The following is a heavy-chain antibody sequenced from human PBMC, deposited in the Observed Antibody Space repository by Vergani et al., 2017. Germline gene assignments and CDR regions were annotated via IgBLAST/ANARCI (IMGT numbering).Heavy chain of an antibody. CDR1: GFSFSDHY. V-gene: IGHV3-11*01. CDR2: ISNSGNTI. J-gene: IGHJ3*02. D-gene: IGHD4-11*01. CDR3: ARDHRDYNNFPGSFDT. Sequence: QVQLVESGGGLVKPGGSLRLSCTASGFSFSDHYMTWLRQAPGKGLEWVAYISNSGNTIEYADSVKGRFSITRDNAKSSLFLQMDSLRAEDTAVYYCARDHRDYNNFPGSFDTWVQGSMVTVSS.